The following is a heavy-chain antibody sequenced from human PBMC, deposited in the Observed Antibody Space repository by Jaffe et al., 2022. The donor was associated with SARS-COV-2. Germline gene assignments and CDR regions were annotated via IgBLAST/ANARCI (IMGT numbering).Heavy chain of an antibody. V-gene: IGHV1-45*02. CDR2: ITPFNGNT. CDR1: GYTFTYRY. CDR3: ASGSGSYSDAFDI. D-gene: IGHD1-26*01. J-gene: IGHJ3*02. Sequence: QMQLVQSGAEVKKTGSSVKVSCKASGYTFTYRYLHWVRQAPGQALEWMGWITPFNGNTNYAQKFQDRVTITRDRSMSTAYMELSSLRSEDTAMYYCASGSGSYSDAFDIWGQGTMVTVSS.